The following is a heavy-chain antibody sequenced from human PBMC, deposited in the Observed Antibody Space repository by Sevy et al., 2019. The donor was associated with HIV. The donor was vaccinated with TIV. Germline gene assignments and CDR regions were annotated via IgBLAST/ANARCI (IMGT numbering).Heavy chain of an antibody. Sequence: GGSLRLSCAASGFTFSNAWMSWVRQAPGKGLEWVGRIKSKTDGGTTDYAAPVKGRFTISRDDSKNTLYLQMNSLKTEDTAVYDCTTPYLIVGAKGVDYWGQGTLVTVSS. CDR2: IKSKTDGGTT. J-gene: IGHJ4*02. CDR3: TTPYLIVGAKGVDY. V-gene: IGHV3-15*01. CDR1: GFTFSNAW. D-gene: IGHD1-26*01.